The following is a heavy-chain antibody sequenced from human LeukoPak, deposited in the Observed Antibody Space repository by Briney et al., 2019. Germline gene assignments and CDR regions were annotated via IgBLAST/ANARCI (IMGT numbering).Heavy chain of an antibody. V-gene: IGHV1-24*01. CDR2: FDPEDGEA. D-gene: IGHD6-19*01. Sequence: ASVKVSCKVSGYTLTESSVHWVRQPPGKGLEWMGGFDPEDGEAIYAPKIQGRVTMTEDTSTDTAYLELRSLRSDDTAVYYCVTDIRSGWRNYCGQGTLITVSS. J-gene: IGHJ4*02. CDR3: VTDIRSGWRNY. CDR1: GYTLTESS.